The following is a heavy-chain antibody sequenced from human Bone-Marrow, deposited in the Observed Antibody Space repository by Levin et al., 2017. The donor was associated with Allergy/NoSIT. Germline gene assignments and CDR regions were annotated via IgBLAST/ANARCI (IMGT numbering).Heavy chain of an antibody. CDR1: GFPFSNYY. Sequence: LSLPCAASGFPFSNYYMHWVRQAPGKGLVWVSRIKIDGSPTDYADSVKARFTVSRDNAKNTVYLQMNSLRADDTAVYYCARDGGSVAGHDWYFDLWGRGTLVTVSS. CDR2: IKIDGSPT. D-gene: IGHD3-16*01. CDR3: ARDGGSVAGHDWYFDL. J-gene: IGHJ2*01. V-gene: IGHV3-74*01.